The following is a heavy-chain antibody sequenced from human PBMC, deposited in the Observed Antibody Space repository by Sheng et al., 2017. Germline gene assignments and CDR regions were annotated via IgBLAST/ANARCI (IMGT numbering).Heavy chain of an antibody. Sequence: QVQLQESGPGLVKPSETLSLTCTVSGGSISSYYWSWIRQPPGKGLEWIGYIYYSGSTNYNPSLKSRVTISVDTSKNQFSLKLSSVTAADTAVYYCASGGEAVAGLGDAFDIWGQGTMVTVSS. CDR3: ASGGEAVAGLGDAFDI. CDR1: GGSISSYY. CDR2: IYYSGST. V-gene: IGHV4-59*01. D-gene: IGHD6-19*01. J-gene: IGHJ3*02.